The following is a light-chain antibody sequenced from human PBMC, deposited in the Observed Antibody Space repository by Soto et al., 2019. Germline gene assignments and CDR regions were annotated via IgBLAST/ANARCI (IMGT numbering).Light chain of an antibody. V-gene: IGKV3-11*01. CDR2: DAY. Sequence: EVVLTQSPDTLSLSPGETATLSCRASQSVDRYVDWYQQKLGQAPRLFIYDAYTQATGVGARFTGIGSATDFSLTINSLESEDFAVYDCQQRGKWPSTFGPGTKVEMK. CDR3: QQRGKWPST. CDR1: QSVDRY. J-gene: IGKJ2*02.